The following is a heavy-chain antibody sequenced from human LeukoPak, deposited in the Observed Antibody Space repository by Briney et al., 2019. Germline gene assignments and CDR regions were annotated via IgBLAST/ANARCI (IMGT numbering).Heavy chain of an antibody. CDR1: GYTFTSYG. D-gene: IGHD2-21*02. CDR2: ISAYNGNT. CDR3: ASRGLGSGGDQNYFDY. Sequence: EASVKGSCKASGYTFTSYGISWVRQAPGQGLEWMGWISAYNGNTNYAQKLQGRVTMTTDTSTSTAYMELRSLRSDDTAVYYCASRGLGSGGDQNYFDYWGQGTLVTVSS. V-gene: IGHV1-18*04. J-gene: IGHJ4*02.